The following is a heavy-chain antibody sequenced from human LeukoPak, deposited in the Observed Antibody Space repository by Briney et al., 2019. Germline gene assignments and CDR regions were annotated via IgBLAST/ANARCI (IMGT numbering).Heavy chain of an antibody. CDR1: GFTFSSYA. CDR3: ARGDSSGYYPGG. D-gene: IGHD3-22*01. Sequence: GGSLRLSCAASGFTFSSYAMSWVRQAPGKGLEWVSAISGSGGSTYYADSVKGRFTISRDNAKNSLYLQMNSLRAEDTALYHCARGDSSGYYPGGWGQGTLVTVSS. V-gene: IGHV3-23*01. CDR2: ISGSGGST. J-gene: IGHJ4*02.